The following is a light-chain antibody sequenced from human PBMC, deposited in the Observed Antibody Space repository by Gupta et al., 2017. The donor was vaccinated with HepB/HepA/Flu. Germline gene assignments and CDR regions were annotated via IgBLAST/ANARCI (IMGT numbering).Light chain of an antibody. CDR1: QSVSSD. J-gene: IGKJ1*01. CDR3: QQYTNWPRR. CDR2: GAS. Sequence: EIVMTQSPATLSVSRGERAPLSCRASQSVSSDLAWYQQKPGQAPRLLIYGASTSATGIPARFSGSGSGTEFTLTISSLQSEDFAVYYCQQYTNWPRRFGQGTKVEIK. V-gene: IGKV3-15*01.